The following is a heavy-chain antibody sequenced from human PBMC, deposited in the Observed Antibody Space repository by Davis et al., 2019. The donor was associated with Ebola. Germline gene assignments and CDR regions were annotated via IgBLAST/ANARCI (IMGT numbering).Heavy chain of an antibody. V-gene: IGHV1-69*02. CDR3: ARGTIVGATPGYGMDV. CDR1: GGTFSSYT. J-gene: IGHJ6*02. CDR2: IIPILGIA. D-gene: IGHD1-26*01. Sequence: SVKVSCKASGGTFSSYTISWVRQAPGQGLEWMGRIIPILGIANYAQKFQGRVTITADKSTSTAYMELSSLRSEDTAVYYCARGTIVGATPGYGMDVWGQGTTVTVSS.